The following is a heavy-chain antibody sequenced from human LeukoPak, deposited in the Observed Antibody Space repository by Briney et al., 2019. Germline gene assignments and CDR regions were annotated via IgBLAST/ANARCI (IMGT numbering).Heavy chain of an antibody. V-gene: IGHV4-59*11. CDR3: AREAEMATGGEFDY. D-gene: IGHD5-24*01. CDR2: IYYSGST. CDR1: GGSISSHH. Sequence: SETLTLTCTVSGGSISSHHWSWNRQPPGKGLEWIGYIYYSGSTNYNPSLKSRVTISVDTSKNQFSLKLSSVTAADTAVYYCAREAEMATGGEFDYWGQGTLVTVSS. J-gene: IGHJ4*02.